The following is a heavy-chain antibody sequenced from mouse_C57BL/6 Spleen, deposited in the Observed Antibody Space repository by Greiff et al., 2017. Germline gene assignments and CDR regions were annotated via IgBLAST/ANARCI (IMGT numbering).Heavy chain of an antibody. CDR2: IDPEDGDT. CDR3: TTHDDGSSSYWYFDV. V-gene: IGHV14-1*01. CDR1: GFNIKDYY. J-gene: IGHJ1*03. D-gene: IGHD1-1*01. Sequence: VQLQQSGAELVRPGASVKLSCTASGFNIKDYYMHWVKQRPEQGLEWIGRIDPEDGDTEYAPKFQGKATLTADPSSNTAYLQLSSLTSEDTAVYYCTTHDDGSSSYWYFDVWGTGATGTV.